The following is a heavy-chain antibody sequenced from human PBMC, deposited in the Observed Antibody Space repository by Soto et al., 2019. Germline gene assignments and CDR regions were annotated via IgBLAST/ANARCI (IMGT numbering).Heavy chain of an antibody. CDR2: ISGSGGST. D-gene: IGHD2-15*01. CDR3: VKGSVVVVAATRINYYYGMDV. V-gene: IGHV3-23*01. Sequence: PGGSLRLSCAASGFTFSSYAMSWVRQAPGKGLEWVSAISGSGGSTYYADSVKGRFTISRDNSKNTLYLQMNSLRAEDTAVYYCVKGSVVVVAATRINYYYGMDVWGQGTTVTVSS. J-gene: IGHJ6*02. CDR1: GFTFSSYA.